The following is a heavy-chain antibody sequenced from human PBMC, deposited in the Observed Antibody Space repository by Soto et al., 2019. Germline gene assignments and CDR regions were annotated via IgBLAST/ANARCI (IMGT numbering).Heavy chain of an antibody. CDR3: SRVDTAMVTNYYGMDV. V-gene: IGHV3-66*01. J-gene: IGHJ6*02. Sequence: GGSLRLSCAASGFTVSSNYMSWVRQAPGKGLEWVSVIYSGGSTYYADSVKGRFTISRDNSKNTLYLQMNSLRAEDTAVYYCSRVDTAMVTNYYGMDVWGQGTTVT. CDR1: GFTVSSNY. CDR2: IYSGGST. D-gene: IGHD5-18*01.